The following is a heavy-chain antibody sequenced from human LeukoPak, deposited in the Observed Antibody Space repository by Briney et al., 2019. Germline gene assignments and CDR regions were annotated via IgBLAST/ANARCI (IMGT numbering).Heavy chain of an antibody. J-gene: IGHJ3*02. CDR1: GGSISSYY. Sequence: SETLSLTCTVSGGSISSYYWSWIRQPPGKGLEWIGEINHSGSTNYNPSLKSRVTISVDTSKNQFSLKLSSVTAADTAVYYCARGRYYYDSSGPHDAFDIWGQGTMVTVSS. CDR3: ARGRYYYDSSGPHDAFDI. V-gene: IGHV4-34*01. D-gene: IGHD3-22*01. CDR2: INHSGST.